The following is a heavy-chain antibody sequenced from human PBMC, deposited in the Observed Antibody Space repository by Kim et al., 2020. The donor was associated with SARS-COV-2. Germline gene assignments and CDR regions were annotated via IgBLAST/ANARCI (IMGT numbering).Heavy chain of an antibody. CDR3: AKRSSYGHFDY. CDR2: IYSGGSST. D-gene: IGHD3-10*01. J-gene: IGHJ4*02. CDR1: GFTFSSYA. V-gene: IGHV3-23*03. Sequence: GGSPRLSCAASGFTFSSYAMSWVRQAPGKGLEWVSVIYSGGSSTYYADSVKGRFTISRDNSKNTLYLQMNSLRAEDTAVYYCAKRSSYGHFDYWGQGTLVTVSS.